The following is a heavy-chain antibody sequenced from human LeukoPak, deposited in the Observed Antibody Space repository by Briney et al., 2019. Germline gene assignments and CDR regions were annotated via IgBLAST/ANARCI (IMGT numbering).Heavy chain of an antibody. D-gene: IGHD4-17*01. V-gene: IGHV3-30-3*01. J-gene: IGHJ3*02. Sequence: GGSLRLTCAASGFTFSSYAMHWVRQAPGKGLEWVAVISYDGSNKYYADSVKGRFTISRDNSKNTLYLQMNSLRAEDTAVYYCARSSSSLLDYGDYEDAFDIWGQGTMVTVSS. CDR2: ISYDGSNK. CDR3: ARSSSSLLDYGDYEDAFDI. CDR1: GFTFSSYA.